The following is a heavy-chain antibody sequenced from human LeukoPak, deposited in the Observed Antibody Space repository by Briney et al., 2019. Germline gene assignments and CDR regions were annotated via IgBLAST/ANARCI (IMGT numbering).Heavy chain of an antibody. CDR2: IKSDGST. CDR3: AGAPSEIGGYYPEYFRH. V-gene: IGHV3-74*01. D-gene: IGHD3-22*01. CDR1: GFTFSSYW. Sequence: GGSLRLSCAASGFTFSSYWMHWVRQAPGKGLVWVSRIKSDGSTNYADSVKGRFTISRDNAKNTVSLQMNSLRTEGTGVYYCAGAPSEIGGYYPEYFRHWGQGTLVTVSS. J-gene: IGHJ1*01.